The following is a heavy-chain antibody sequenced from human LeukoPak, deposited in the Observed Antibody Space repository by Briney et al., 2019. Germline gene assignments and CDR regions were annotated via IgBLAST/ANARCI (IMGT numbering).Heavy chain of an antibody. V-gene: IGHV4-61*01. D-gene: IGHD5-12*01. CDR1: GGSISSSSYY. CDR3: AREAGGYSGYDYYFDY. Sequence: SETLSLTCTVSGGSISSSSYYWGWIRQPPGKGLEWIGYIYYSGSTNYNPSLKSRVTISVDTSKNQFSLKLSSVTAADTAVYYCAREAGGYSGYDYYFDYWGQGTLVTVSS. CDR2: IYYSGST. J-gene: IGHJ4*02.